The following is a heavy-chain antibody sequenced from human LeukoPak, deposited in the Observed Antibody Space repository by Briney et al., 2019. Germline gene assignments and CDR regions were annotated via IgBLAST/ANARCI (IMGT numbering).Heavy chain of an antibody. D-gene: IGHD6-19*01. CDR3: AKGIYSSGWSYFDY. V-gene: IGHV3-23*01. J-gene: IGHJ4*01. CDR1: GFTFSNSA. Sequence: GRSLRLSCPAPGFTFSNSAMSSVRQAPGNGLESLSTLSGSGITKYYADSVKGGFTISRDNSKNTLYLQMNSLRAEDTAVYYCAKGIYSSGWSYFDYWGHGTLVTVSS. CDR2: LSGSGITK.